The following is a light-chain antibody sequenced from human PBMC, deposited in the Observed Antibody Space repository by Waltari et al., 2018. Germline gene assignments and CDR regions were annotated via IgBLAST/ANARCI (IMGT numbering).Light chain of an antibody. V-gene: IGLV2-14*03. CDR2: GVS. CDR3: TSYAGSTLFVI. Sequence: QSALTQPASVSGSPGQSITVSCTGVDLNTFVPWYQQQPGKAPRLIIYGVSERPSGVSHRFSGSKSGSTAYLTISGLQAEDEANYFCTSYAGSTLFVIFGGGTKLTVL. CDR1: VDLNTF. J-gene: IGLJ2*01.